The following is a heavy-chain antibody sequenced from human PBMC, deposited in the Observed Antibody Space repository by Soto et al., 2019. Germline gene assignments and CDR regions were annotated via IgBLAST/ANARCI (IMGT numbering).Heavy chain of an antibody. CDR1: GGTFSSYA. Sequence: AVKVSCKASGGTFSSYAISWVRQAPGQGLEWMVGIIPIFGTANYAQKFQGIVTITADESTSTAYMELSSLRSEDTAVYYCARPSIAVADHYGMDVWGQGTTVTVSS. V-gene: IGHV1-69*13. D-gene: IGHD6-19*01. CDR3: ARPSIAVADHYGMDV. J-gene: IGHJ6*02. CDR2: IIPIFGTA.